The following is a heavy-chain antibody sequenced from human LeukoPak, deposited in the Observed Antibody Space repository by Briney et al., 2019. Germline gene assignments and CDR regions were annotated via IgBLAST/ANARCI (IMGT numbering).Heavy chain of an antibody. CDR1: GFTFSSYS. J-gene: IGHJ3*02. CDR3: AREAVGYCSSASCPARIDAFDI. D-gene: IGHD2-2*01. Sequence: GGSLRLSCAASGFTFSSYSMNWVRQAPGKGLEWVSSISSSSSYIYYADSVKGRFTISRDNAKNSLYLQMNSLRAEDTAVYYCAREAVGYCSSASCPARIDAFDIWGQGTMVTVSS. CDR2: ISSSSSYI. V-gene: IGHV3-21*01.